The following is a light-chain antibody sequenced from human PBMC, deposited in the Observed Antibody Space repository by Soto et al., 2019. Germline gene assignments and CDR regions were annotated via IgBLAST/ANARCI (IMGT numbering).Light chain of an antibody. V-gene: IGLV1-44*01. CDR1: NSNIGSNT. CDR3: AAWDDSLNAYV. CDR2: SNN. J-gene: IGLJ1*01. Sequence: QAVLTQPPSASGTPGQRVTISCSGSNSNIGSNTVNWYQQLPGTAPKLLIYSNNQWPSGVPDRISGSKSGTSASLAISGLQSEDEADYYCAAWDDSLNAYVFGTGTKLTVL.